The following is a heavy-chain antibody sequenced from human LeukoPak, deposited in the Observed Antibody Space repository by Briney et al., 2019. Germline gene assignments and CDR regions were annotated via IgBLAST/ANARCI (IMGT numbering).Heavy chain of an antibody. CDR1: GYTFTNYA. CDR3: AKDQDGSGYYYRDAFDI. J-gene: IGHJ3*02. V-gene: IGHV7-4-1*02. D-gene: IGHD3-22*01. CDR2: INTNNGNP. Sequence: ASVKVSCKASGYTFTNYAMNWVRQAPGQGLEWMGWINTNNGNPTYAQGFTGRFVFSLDTSVSTAYLQISSLKTEDTAVYYCAKDQDGSGYYYRDAFDIWGQGTMVTVSS.